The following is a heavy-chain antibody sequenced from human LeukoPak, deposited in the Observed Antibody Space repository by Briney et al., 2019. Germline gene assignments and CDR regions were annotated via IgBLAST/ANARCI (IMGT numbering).Heavy chain of an antibody. V-gene: IGHV4-59*08. J-gene: IGHJ5*02. CDR1: GASISSYY. CDR3: ARHKSSGWYLNWFDP. CDR2: IYYSGST. Sequence: PSETLSLTCTVSGASISSYYWTWIRQPPGKGLEWIGYIYYSGSTNYNPSLKSRVTISVDTSKNQFSLKLSSVTAADTAVYYCARHKSSGWYLNWFDPWGQGTLVTVSS. D-gene: IGHD6-19*01.